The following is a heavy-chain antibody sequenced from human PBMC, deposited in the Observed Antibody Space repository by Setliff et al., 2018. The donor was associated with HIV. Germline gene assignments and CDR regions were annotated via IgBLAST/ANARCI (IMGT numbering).Heavy chain of an antibody. V-gene: IGHV1-18*01. Sequence: ASVKVSCKASGYRFSSYDITWVRHAPGQGLEWMGWINVHNGDTKFAQRFQDRLTMTTDTSTTTAYMDLRSLRSDDTAVYYCARGLPADGYAFDLWGQGTMVTVS. CDR2: INVHNGDT. J-gene: IGHJ3*01. CDR1: GYRFSSYD. CDR3: ARGLPADGYAFDL. D-gene: IGHD6-13*01.